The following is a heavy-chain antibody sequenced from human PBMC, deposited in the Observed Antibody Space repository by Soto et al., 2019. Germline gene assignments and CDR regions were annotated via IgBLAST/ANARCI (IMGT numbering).Heavy chain of an antibody. J-gene: IGHJ6*02. V-gene: IGHV3-23*01. Sequence: EVPLLESGGGLVQPGGSLRLSCAASGFTFSSYAISWVRQAPGKGLEWVSAISGSGDNTYYADSVKGRFTLSRDNSKNTLYLQMNSLRAEDTAAYYCAKDRAMITSSGLDVWGQGTTVTVSS. CDR3: AKDRAMITSSGLDV. D-gene: IGHD3-16*01. CDR2: ISGSGDNT. CDR1: GFTFSSYA.